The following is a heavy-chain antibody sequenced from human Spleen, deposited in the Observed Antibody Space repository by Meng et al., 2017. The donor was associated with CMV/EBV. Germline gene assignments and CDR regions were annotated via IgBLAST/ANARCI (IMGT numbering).Heavy chain of an antibody. D-gene: IGHD1-26*01. CDR3: AKGWGAGSAPH. CDR1: GFTFEDYP. V-gene: IGHV3-9*01. CDR2: ISLNSFNI. Sequence: GGSLRLSCAASGFTFEDYPMHWVRQAPGKGLEWVSGISLNSFNIDYADSVRGRFTISRDNFKNTASLQMNSLRADDTGIYYCAKGWGAGSAPHWGQGTLVTVSS. J-gene: IGHJ4*02.